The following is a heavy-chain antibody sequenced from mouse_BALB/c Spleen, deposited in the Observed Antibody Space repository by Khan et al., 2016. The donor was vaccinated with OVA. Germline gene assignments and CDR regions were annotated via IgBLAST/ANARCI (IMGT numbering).Heavy chain of an antibody. CDR2: ISSGGHYT. Sequence: EVELVESGGDLVKPGGSLKLSCAASGFTFSSYGMSWVRQTPDKRLEWVATISSGGHYTYFPDSVRGRFTISRDNAKNTLYLQMSSLKSEDTAMYYCARTITTAKVDEDAMDYWGQGTTLTVSS. D-gene: IGHD1-2*01. CDR3: ARTITTAKVDEDAMDY. V-gene: IGHV5-6*01. CDR1: GFTFSSYG. J-gene: IGHJ4*01.